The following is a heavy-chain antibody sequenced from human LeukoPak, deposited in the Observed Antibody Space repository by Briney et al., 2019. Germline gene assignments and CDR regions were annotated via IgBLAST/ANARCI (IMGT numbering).Heavy chain of an antibody. D-gene: IGHD5-18*01. J-gene: IGHJ4*02. Sequence: PSETLSLTCTVSGGSISTFYWSWIRQPPGKGLEWIGYIYYSGNTNCNPSLKSRVTISVDTSKNQFYLNLTSVTAADTAVYYCARGASGYSHGWGQGTLVTVSS. CDR3: ARGASGYSHG. CDR1: GGSISTFY. CDR2: IYYSGNT. V-gene: IGHV4-59*01.